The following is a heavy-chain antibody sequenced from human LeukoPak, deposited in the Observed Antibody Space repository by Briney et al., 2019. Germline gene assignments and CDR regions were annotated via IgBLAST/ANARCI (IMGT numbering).Heavy chain of an antibody. V-gene: IGHV4-34*01. D-gene: IGHD5-24*01. J-gene: IGHJ4*02. Sequence: SETLSLTCAVYGGSFSGYYWSWIRQPPGKGLEWIGEINHSGSTNYNPSLKSRVTISVDTSKNQFSLKLSSVTAADTAVYYRARRTAGYNWDYWGQGTLVTVSP. CDR1: GGSFSGYY. CDR3: ARRTAGYNWDY. CDR2: INHSGST.